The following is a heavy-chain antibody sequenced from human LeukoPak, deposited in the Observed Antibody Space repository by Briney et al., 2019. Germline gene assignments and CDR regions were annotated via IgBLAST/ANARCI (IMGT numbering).Heavy chain of an antibody. V-gene: IGHV4-39*01. J-gene: IGHJ4*02. Sequence: SETLSLTCDVSGDSITTEYYWWGWLRQPPGKGLEWIAIIFYTGKIHDNPSLRNRISMSVDTSKDQFSLRLIAVTAADTAVYYCARQLGVGVWALDRWGQGTLVTVSS. CDR1: GDSITTEYYW. CDR2: IFYTGKI. D-gene: IGHD3-16*01. CDR3: ARQLGVGVWALDR.